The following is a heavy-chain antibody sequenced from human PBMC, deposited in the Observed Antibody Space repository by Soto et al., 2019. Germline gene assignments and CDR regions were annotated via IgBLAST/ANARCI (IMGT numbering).Heavy chain of an antibody. V-gene: IGHV1-69*01. D-gene: IGHD2-15*01. CDR1: GGSFSDFA. CDR2: IIPMFAAS. J-gene: IGHJ4*02. CDR3: ARGGIVAVPAALSSYHDYTNYRFDS. Sequence: QVQLAQSGAEVRKPGSSVKVSCGASGGSFSDFAFSWVRQAPGQGLEWMGGIIPMFAASKYAQRFQDRVTSTADESANTVDLALSSLTSGDTATYYCARGGIVAVPAALSSYHDYTNYRFDSWGQGTLVTVSS.